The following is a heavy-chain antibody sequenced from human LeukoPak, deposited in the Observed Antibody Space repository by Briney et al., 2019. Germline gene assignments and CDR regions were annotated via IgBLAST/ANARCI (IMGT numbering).Heavy chain of an antibody. V-gene: IGHV4-59*01. J-gene: IGHJ4*02. CDR2: IYYSGST. CDR1: GGSISSYY. CDR3: ARGPKYYYDSSGYYPIDY. Sequence: SETLSLTCTVSGGSISSYYWSWIRQPPGKGLEWIGYIYYSGSTNCNPSLKSRVTISVDTSKNQFSLKLSSVTAADTAVYYCARGPKYYYDSSGYYPIDYWGQGTLVTVSS. D-gene: IGHD3-22*01.